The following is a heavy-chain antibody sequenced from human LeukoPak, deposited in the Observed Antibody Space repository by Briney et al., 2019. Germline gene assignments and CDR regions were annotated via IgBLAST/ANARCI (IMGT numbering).Heavy chain of an antibody. D-gene: IGHD4-17*01. CDR2: IYTSGST. CDR3: ARGQWLTTVITDY. V-gene: IGHV4-61*02. CDR1: GGSISSGSYY. Sequence: TASQTLSLTCTVSGGSISSGSYYWSWIRQPAGKGLECIGRIYTSGSTNSHPSLKSRVTISVDTSKNQFSLKLSSVTAADTAVYYCARGQWLTTVITDYWGQGTLVTVSS. J-gene: IGHJ4*02.